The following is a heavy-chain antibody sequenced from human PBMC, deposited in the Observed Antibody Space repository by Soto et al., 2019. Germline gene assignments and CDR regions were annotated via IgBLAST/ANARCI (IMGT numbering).Heavy chain of an antibody. D-gene: IGHD4-17*01. CDR3: ANDYGDYGNDGFHN. Sequence: PSETVSLTCAVSGGSISSGGYSWSWIRQPPGKGLEWIGEIYHSGSTNYNPSLKSRVTISLDRSKNQFTLNLSSMTAADAAVYYCANDYGDYGNDGFHNWSPGTRVTVSS. CDR2: IYHSGST. V-gene: IGHV4-30-2*01. CDR1: GGSISSGGYS. J-gene: IGHJ3*02.